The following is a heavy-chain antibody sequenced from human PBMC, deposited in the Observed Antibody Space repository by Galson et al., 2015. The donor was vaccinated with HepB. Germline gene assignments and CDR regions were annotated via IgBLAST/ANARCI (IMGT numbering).Heavy chain of an antibody. J-gene: IGHJ4*02. Sequence: SLRLSCAAAGFTFAAFPMSWVRQAPGKGLECVAAISDSGGSAYYADSVKVRFTITRDNSKNTLHLDMNSVRADDTAVYYCAKEGAGDNFWNAFDYWGQGTLVTVSS. CDR2: ISDSGGSA. V-gene: IGHV3-23*01. CDR3: AKEGAGDNFWNAFDY. D-gene: IGHD3-3*01. CDR1: GFTFAAFP.